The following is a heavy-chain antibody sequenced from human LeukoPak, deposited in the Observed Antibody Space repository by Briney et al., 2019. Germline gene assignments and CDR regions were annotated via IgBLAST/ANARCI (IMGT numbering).Heavy chain of an antibody. CDR2: ISSSSSYI. J-gene: IGHJ4*02. V-gene: IGHV3-21*01. D-gene: IGHD6-19*01. CDR1: GFTFSSYS. Sequence: GGSLRLSCAASGFTFSSYSMNWVRQAPGKGLEWVSSISSSSSYIYYADSVKGRFTISRDNAKNSLYLQMNSLRAEDTAVYYCAREVQWLGNDFDYWGQGTLVTVSS. CDR3: AREVQWLGNDFDY.